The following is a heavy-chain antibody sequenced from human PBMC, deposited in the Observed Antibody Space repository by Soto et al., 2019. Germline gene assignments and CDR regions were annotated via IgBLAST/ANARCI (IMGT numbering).Heavy chain of an antibody. CDR1: GYTFTSYY. V-gene: IGHV1-46*01. J-gene: IGHJ4*02. CDR2: INPSGGST. CDR3: AKGYCIGLRCPSDTFDS. Sequence: ASVKVSCKASGYTFTSYYMHWVRQAPGQGLEWMGIINPSGGSTSYAQKFQGRVTMTRDTSTSTVYMELSSLRSEDTAVYYCAKGYCIGLRCPSDTFDSWGQGTLVTVSS. D-gene: IGHD2-15*01.